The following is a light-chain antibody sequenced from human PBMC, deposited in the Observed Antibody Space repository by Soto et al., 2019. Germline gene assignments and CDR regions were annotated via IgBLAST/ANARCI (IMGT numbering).Light chain of an antibody. CDR3: QQYIDWPPGT. Sequence: EIVVTQSPGTLSVSPGERVTLSCRASQSVSSSLAWYQQRPGQAPRLLIYDTSTRAAGISARFSGSGSGTEFTLTISSLQSEDFAVYYCQQYIDWPPGTFGQGTAVEIK. J-gene: IGKJ1*01. V-gene: IGKV3-15*01. CDR2: DTS. CDR1: QSVSSS.